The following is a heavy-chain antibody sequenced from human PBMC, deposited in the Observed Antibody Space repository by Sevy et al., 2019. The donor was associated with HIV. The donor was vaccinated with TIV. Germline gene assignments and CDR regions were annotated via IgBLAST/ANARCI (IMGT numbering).Heavy chain of an antibody. CDR3: ARFSFYDNAWFDP. Sequence: SETLSLTCTVPGGSFTSGGYYWSWIRQHPGEGLEWIGYIYYSGSTYYNPSLKSRVTISVDTSKNQFSLKLSSVTAADTAVYYCARFSFYDNAWFDPWGQGTLVTVSS. CDR2: IYYSGST. J-gene: IGHJ5*02. CDR1: GGSFTSGGYY. D-gene: IGHD3-22*01. V-gene: IGHV4-31*03.